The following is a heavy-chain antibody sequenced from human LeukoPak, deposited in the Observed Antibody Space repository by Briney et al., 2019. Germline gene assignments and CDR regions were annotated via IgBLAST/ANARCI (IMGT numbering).Heavy chain of an antibody. D-gene: IGHD3-22*01. V-gene: IGHV3-21*01. J-gene: IGHJ4*02. CDR3: ARDARIGDSSGYYYPWYFDY. CDR1: GLTFSSYS. Sequence: PGGSLRLSCAASGLTFSSYSMNWVRQAPGKGLEWVSSISSSSSYIYYADSVKGRFTISRDNAKNSLYLQMNSLRAEDTAVYYCARDARIGDSSGYYYPWYFDYWGQGTLVTVSS. CDR2: ISSSSSYI.